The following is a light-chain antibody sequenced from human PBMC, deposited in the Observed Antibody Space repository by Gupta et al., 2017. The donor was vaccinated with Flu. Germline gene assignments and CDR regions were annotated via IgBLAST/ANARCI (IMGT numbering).Light chain of an antibody. CDR1: ENVNEW. J-gene: IGKJ2*01. V-gene: IGKV1-5*03. CDR3: QQYDTDYT. Sequence: VGDTVTITCRASENVNEWLAWYQQKAGKAPMLLIFRSSVLESGVPSRFSGSGSGKEFALTIRSLQPDDFATYYCQQYDTDYTFGQGTRLDIK. CDR2: RSS.